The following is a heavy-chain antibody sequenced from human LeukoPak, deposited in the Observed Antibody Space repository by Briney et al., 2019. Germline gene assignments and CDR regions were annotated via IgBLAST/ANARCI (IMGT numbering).Heavy chain of an antibody. D-gene: IGHD2-8*01. V-gene: IGHV3-33*01. Sequence: GGSLRLSCVASGFTFSSYGMHWVRQRPGKGLEWLTVIWSDENKKYYADSVKGRFTVSRDNSKNTLYLQIDSLKVEDTAVYYCARSQWSDYWGQGTLVTVSS. J-gene: IGHJ4*02. CDR1: GFTFSSYG. CDR3: ARSQWSDY. CDR2: IWSDENKK.